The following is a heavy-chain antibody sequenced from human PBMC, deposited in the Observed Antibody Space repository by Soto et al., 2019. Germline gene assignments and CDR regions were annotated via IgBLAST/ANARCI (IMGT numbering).Heavy chain of an antibody. D-gene: IGHD1-26*01. J-gene: IGHJ6*02. V-gene: IGHV4-39*01. CDR1: GGSINSRGYY. Sequence: SETLSLTCTVSGGSINSRGYYWGWIRQPPGKGLEWIGSIYSTGSTYYNPSLKSRVTVSVDTSKNQFSLKLSSVTAADTAVYYCARHPGGELPDYYYYYGMDVLGQGTTVTVSS. CDR2: IYSTGST. CDR3: ARHPGGELPDYYYYYGMDV.